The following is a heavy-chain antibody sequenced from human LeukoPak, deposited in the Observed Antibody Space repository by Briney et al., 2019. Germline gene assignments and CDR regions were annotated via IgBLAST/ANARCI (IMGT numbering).Heavy chain of an antibody. D-gene: IGHD2-15*01. Sequence: SETLSLTCTVSGGSISSGGYYWSWIRQHPGKGLEWIGYIYYSGSTYYNPSLKSRVTISVDTSKNQFSLKLSPVTAADTAVYYCARDQRSTEYYYYYYMDVWGKGTTVTVSS. CDR2: IYYSGST. CDR3: ARDQRSTEYYYYYYMDV. J-gene: IGHJ6*03. V-gene: IGHV4-31*03. CDR1: GGSISSGGYY.